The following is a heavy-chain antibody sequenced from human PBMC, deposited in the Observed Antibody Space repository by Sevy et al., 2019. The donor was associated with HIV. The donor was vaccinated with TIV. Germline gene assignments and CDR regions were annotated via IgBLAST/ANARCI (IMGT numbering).Heavy chain of an antibody. CDR1: GFTFSDHY. J-gene: IGHJ4*02. D-gene: IGHD6-13*01. Sequence: GGSLRLSCVASGFTFSDHYMEWVRQAPGKGLEWVGRTRNKADGYTTEYAASVKGRFTISREESKNSLYVQMNSLKAKDTAVYYWATHAGIAAAGRVFDYWGQGTLVTVSS. CDR2: TRNKADGYTT. CDR3: ATHAGIAAAGRVFDY. V-gene: IGHV3-72*01.